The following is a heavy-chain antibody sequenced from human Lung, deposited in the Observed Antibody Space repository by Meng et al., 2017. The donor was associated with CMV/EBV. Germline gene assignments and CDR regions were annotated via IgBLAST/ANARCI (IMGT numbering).Heavy chain of an antibody. V-gene: IGHV3-49*04. Sequence: GGSXRLXCTASGFTFGDYAMTWVRQAPGKGLEWVGFIRSKAHGGTTDYAASVKGRFTISRDDSENIAYLEMNSLKTDDTAVYFCARGVTERATDYWGQGTLVTVSS. CDR2: IRSKAHGGTT. D-gene: IGHD4-23*01. CDR3: ARGVTERATDY. CDR1: GFTFGDYA. J-gene: IGHJ4*02.